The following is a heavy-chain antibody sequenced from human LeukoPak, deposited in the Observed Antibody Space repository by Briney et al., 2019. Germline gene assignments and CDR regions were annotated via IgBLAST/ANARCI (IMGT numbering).Heavy chain of an antibody. CDR1: GYTFTSYG. Sequence: GASVKVSCKASGYTFTSYGISWVRQAPGQGLEWMGWISAYNGNTNYAQKLQGRVTMTTDTSTSTAYMELRSLRSDDTAVYYCARRLGYCSSTSCLYYYGMDVWGQGTTVTVSS. V-gene: IGHV1-18*01. CDR2: ISAYNGNT. CDR3: ARRLGYCSSTSCLYYYGMDV. D-gene: IGHD2-2*01. J-gene: IGHJ6*02.